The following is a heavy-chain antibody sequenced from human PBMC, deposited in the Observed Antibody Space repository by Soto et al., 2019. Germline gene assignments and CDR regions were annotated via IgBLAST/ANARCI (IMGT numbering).Heavy chain of an antibody. Sequence: EVQLVESGGGLVKPGGSLRLSCAASGFTFSSYSMNWVRQAPGKGLEWVSSISSSSSYIYYADSVKGRFTISRDNAKNSLYLQMNSLRAEDTAVYYCARVQSRDRPFDYWGQGTLVTVSS. CDR1: GFTFSSYS. CDR2: ISSSSSYI. J-gene: IGHJ4*02. CDR3: ARVQSRDRPFDY. V-gene: IGHV3-21*01.